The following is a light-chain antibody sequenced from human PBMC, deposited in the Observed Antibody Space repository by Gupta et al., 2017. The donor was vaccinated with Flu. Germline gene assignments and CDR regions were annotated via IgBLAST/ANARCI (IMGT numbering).Light chain of an antibody. CDR1: QVIYSQ. CDR3: QQAYSFPLT. CDR2: PAS. Sequence: DLQLTQSPSSVSASVGDRVTVTCRASQVIYSQLGWYQQKPGKAPKLLIYPASTLQGGVPSRFSGSGSETDFTLTITSLQPEDAATYYCQQAYSFPLTFGGGSKVEIK. V-gene: IGKV1-12*01. J-gene: IGKJ4*01.